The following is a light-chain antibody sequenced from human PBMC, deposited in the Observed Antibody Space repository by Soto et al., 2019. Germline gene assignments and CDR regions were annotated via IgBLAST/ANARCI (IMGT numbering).Light chain of an antibody. J-gene: IGKJ1*01. Sequence: EIVLTQSPATLSLSPGERATLSCRASQSVRSDYLAWYRHNPGQPPRLLIYDASTRAPGIPDRFSGSGSGTDFTLTIGRLEPEDFAVYDCQHYGSSTAFGHGTRVENK. CDR3: QHYGSSTA. CDR1: QSVRSDY. V-gene: IGKV3-20*01. CDR2: DAS.